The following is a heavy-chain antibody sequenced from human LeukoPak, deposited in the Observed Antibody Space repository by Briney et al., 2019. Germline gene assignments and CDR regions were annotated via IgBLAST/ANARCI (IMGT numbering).Heavy chain of an antibody. CDR2: IIPIFGTA. CDR3: AISESIAVAGRRNWFDP. J-gene: IGHJ5*02. D-gene: IGHD6-19*01. V-gene: IGHV1-69*13. CDR1: GGTFSSYA. Sequence: SVKVSFKASGGTFSSYAISWVRQAPGQGLEWMGGIIPIFGTANYAQKFQGRVTITADESTSTAYMELSSLRSEDTAVYYCAISESIAVAGRRNWFDPWGQGTLVTVSS.